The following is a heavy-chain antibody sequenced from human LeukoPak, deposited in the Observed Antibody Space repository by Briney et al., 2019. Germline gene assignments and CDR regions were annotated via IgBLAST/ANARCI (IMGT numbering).Heavy chain of an antibody. CDR2: INHSGST. V-gene: IGHV4-34*01. Sequence: SETLSLTCAVYGGSFSGYYWSWIRQPPGKGLEWIGEINHSGSTNYNPSLKSRVTISVDTSKNQFSLKLSSVTAADTAVYYCARVFKGGSYNWLDPWGQGTLVTVSS. J-gene: IGHJ5*02. CDR1: GGSFSGYY. D-gene: IGHD1-26*01. CDR3: ARVFKGGSYNWLDP.